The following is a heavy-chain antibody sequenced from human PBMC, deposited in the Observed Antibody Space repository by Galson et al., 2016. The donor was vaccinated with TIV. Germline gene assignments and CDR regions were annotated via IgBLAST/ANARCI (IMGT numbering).Heavy chain of an antibody. Sequence: SLRLSCAASGFTFSDYYMNWIRQAPGKGLEWVSFIGHSGNNIYYADPVKGRFTISRDNAKNLLYLQMSSLRAEDTAVYYCASGWGLGIVATLFDKWGQGTLVTVSS. CDR1: GFTFSDYY. J-gene: IGHJ4*02. CDR3: ASGWGLGIVATLFDK. CDR2: IGHSGNNI. D-gene: IGHD2-21*01. V-gene: IGHV3-11*04.